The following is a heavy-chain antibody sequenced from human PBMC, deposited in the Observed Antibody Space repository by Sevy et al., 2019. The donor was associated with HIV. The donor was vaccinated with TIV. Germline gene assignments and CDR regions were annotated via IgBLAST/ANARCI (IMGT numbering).Heavy chain of an antibody. V-gene: IGHV4-34*01. CDR1: SGSFSGFD. CDR2: VSHFGSA. J-gene: IGHJ4*02. D-gene: IGHD1-26*01. CDR3: AVRLGGISFDY. Sequence: SETLSLTCAVYSGSFSGFDWSWIRQPPGKGLEWIGEVSHFGSAHYNPALKSRVTISGDTSNNQFSLKVYSVTAADTAVYFCAVRLGGISFDYWGQGTLATVSS.